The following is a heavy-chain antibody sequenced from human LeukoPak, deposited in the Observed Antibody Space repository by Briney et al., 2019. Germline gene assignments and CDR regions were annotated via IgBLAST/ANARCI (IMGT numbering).Heavy chain of an antibody. D-gene: IGHD2-2*01. CDR1: GGSFSDYY. J-gene: IGHJ5*02. V-gene: IGHV4-34*01. Sequence: SETLSLTCALYGGSFSDYYWSWIRQPPGPGLEWIGEINRSGSTNYNPSLRGRVTISVDTSKNQFSLKLSSMTAADTAVYYCARPAWFDPWGQGTLVTVSS. CDR3: ARPAWFDP. CDR2: INRSGST.